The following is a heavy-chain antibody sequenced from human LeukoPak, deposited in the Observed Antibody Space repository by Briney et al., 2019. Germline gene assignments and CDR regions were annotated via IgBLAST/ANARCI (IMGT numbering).Heavy chain of an antibody. CDR3: SRVYCSGGSCPFDY. J-gene: IGHJ4*02. D-gene: IGHD2-15*01. CDR1: GGSISSYY. V-gene: IGHV4-59*01. Sequence: SETLSLTCTVSGGSISSYYWSWIRQPPGKGLEWIGYIYYSGSTNYNPSLKSRVTISVDTSKNQVSLKLSSVTAADTAVYYCSRVYCSGGSCPFDYWGQGTLVTVSS. CDR2: IYYSGST.